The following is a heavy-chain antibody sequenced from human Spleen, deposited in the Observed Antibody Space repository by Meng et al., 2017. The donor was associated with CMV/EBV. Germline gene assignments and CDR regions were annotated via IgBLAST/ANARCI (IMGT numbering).Heavy chain of an antibody. CDR2: IRSKAYGGTT. J-gene: IGHJ4*02. V-gene: IGHV3-49*04. Sequence: GGSLRLSCTASGFTFGDYAMSWVRQAPGKGLEWVGFIRSKAYGGTTEYAASVKGRFTISRDDSKSIAYLQMNSLKSEDTAVYYCTRDLDIVTGYLIDYWGQGTLVTVSS. CDR1: GFTFGDYA. CDR3: TRDLDIVTGYLIDY. D-gene: IGHD3-9*01.